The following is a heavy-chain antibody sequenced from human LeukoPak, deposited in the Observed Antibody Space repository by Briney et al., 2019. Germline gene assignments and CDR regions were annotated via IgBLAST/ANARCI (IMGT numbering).Heavy chain of an antibody. CDR1: GFTFSSYG. Sequence: QTGGSLRLSCAASGFTFSSYGMHWVRQAPGKGLEWVAVISYDGSNKYYADSVKGRFTISRDNSKNTLYLQMNSLRAEDTAVYYCAKGLYYDILPYYYGMDVWGKGTTVTVSS. D-gene: IGHD3-9*01. CDR2: ISYDGSNK. J-gene: IGHJ6*04. CDR3: AKGLYYDILPYYYGMDV. V-gene: IGHV3-30*18.